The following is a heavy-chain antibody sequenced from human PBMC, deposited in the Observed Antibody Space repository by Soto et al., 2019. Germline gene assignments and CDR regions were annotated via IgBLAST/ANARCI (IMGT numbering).Heavy chain of an antibody. CDR2: IYYSGST. J-gene: IGHJ5*02. CDR3: ARLGRSYGNWFDP. Sequence: PSETLSLTCTVSGGSISSGGYYWSWIRQHPGKGLEWIGYIYYSGSTYYNPSLKSRVTISVDTSKNQFSLKLSSVTAADTAVYYCARLGRSYGNWFDPWGQGTLVTVSS. D-gene: IGHD1-26*01. V-gene: IGHV4-31*03. CDR1: GGSISSGGYY.